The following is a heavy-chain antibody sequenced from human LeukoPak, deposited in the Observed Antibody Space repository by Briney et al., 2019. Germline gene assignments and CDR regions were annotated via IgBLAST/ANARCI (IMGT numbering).Heavy chain of an antibody. CDR3: ATIPTAGYSYGYASDY. V-gene: IGHV3-23*01. D-gene: IGHD5-18*01. CDR2: ISGSGGST. Sequence: PGGSLRLSCAASGFTFSSYAMSWVRQAPGKGLEWVSAISGSGGSTYYADSVKGQFTISRDNSKNTLYLQMNSLRAEDTAVYYCATIPTAGYSYGYASDYWGQGTLVTVSS. CDR1: GFTFSSYA. J-gene: IGHJ4*02.